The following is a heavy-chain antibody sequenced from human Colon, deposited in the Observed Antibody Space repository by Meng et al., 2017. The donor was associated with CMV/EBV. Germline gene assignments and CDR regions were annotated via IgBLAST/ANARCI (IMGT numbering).Heavy chain of an antibody. CDR3: ARGDSSSPGEFDY. Sequence: GGSLRLSCAASGFTFSSYSMNWVRQAPGKGLEWVSYISSSSSTIYYADSVKGRFTISRDNAKNSLYLQMNSLRAEDTAVSYCARGDSSSPGEFDYWGQGTLVTVSS. V-gene: IGHV3-48*04. J-gene: IGHJ4*02. CDR2: ISSSSSTI. CDR1: GFTFSSYS. D-gene: IGHD6-6*01.